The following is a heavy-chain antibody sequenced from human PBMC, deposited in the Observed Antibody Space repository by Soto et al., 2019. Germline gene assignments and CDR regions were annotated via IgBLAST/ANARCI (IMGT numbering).Heavy chain of an antibody. CDR3: ARQTAAAGTGNFWFDP. D-gene: IGHD6-13*01. Sequence: SETLSLTCTVSGGSISSYYWSWIRQPPGKGLEWIGYIYYSGSTNYNPSLKSRVTISVDTSKNQFSQKLSSVTAADTAVYYCARQTAAAGTGNFWFDPWGQGTLVTVSS. CDR2: IYYSGST. V-gene: IGHV4-59*08. J-gene: IGHJ5*02. CDR1: GGSISSYY.